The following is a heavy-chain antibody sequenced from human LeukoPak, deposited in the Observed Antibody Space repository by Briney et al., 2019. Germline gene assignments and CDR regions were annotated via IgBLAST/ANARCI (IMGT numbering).Heavy chain of an antibody. V-gene: IGHV3-23*01. CDR2: ISGSGGSA. J-gene: IGHJ4*02. CDR1: GFTFSSYA. Sequence: GGSLRLSCAASGFTFSSYAMSWVRQAPGKGLEWVSAISGSGGSAYYAGSVKGRFSISRDSSKNALYLQMNSLRAEDTAVYYCATVSDTIVAAGNVEFWGQGTLVTVSS. D-gene: IGHD6-13*01. CDR3: ATVSDTIVAAGNVEF.